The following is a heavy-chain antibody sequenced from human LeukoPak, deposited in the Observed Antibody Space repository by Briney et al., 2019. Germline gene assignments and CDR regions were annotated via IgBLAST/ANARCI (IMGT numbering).Heavy chain of an antibody. J-gene: IGHJ6*02. Sequence: SETLSLTCTVSGGSISSYYWSWIRQPAGKGLEWIGRIYTSGSTNYNPSLKSRVTMSVDTSKNQFSLKLRSVTAADTAVYYCAGIWYGDSHYYYGMDVWGQGTTVTVSS. CDR3: AGIWYGDSHYYYGMDV. V-gene: IGHV4-4*07. CDR1: GGSISSYY. CDR2: IYTSGST. D-gene: IGHD4-17*01.